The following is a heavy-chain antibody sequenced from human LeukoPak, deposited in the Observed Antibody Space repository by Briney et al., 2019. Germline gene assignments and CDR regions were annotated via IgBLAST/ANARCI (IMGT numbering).Heavy chain of an antibody. J-gene: IGHJ4*02. CDR2: ISYDGDNK. D-gene: IGHD1-26*01. CDR3: AKDGRSGSFLTGFES. V-gene: IGHV3-30*18. Sequence: GRSLRLSCAASGFTFSSYAMHWGRQAPGKGLEWVAVISYDGDNKYSADSVKGRFTISRDNSKNTLYLQMSTVRVEDTAVYYCAKDGRSGSFLTGFESWGQGTLVTVSS. CDR1: GFTFSSYA.